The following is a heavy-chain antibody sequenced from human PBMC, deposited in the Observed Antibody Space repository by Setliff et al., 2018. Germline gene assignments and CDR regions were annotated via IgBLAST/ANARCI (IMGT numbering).Heavy chain of an antibody. Sequence: SETLSLTCTVSGGSISNTFYYWSWIRQPAGKGLEWIGHIYTSWSTNYNPSLKSRVTISVDTSKDQFSLKLSSVTAADTAVYYCARLSGFLYIDVWGKGTTVTVSS. CDR1: GGSISNTFYY. CDR2: IYTSWST. J-gene: IGHJ6*03. D-gene: IGHD3-3*01. V-gene: IGHV4-61*09. CDR3: ARLSGFLYIDV.